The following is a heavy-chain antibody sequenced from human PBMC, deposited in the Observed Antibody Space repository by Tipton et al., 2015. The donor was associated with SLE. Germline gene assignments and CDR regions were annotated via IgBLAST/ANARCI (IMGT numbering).Heavy chain of an antibody. D-gene: IGHD3-9*01. CDR1: GGSISSSSYY. V-gene: IGHV4-39*01. CDR3: ARMVASGILTGYSDY. J-gene: IGHJ4*02. CDR2: IYYSGST. Sequence: TLSLTCTVSGGSISSSSYYWGWIRQPPGKGLEWIGSIYYSGSTYYNPSLKSRVTISVDTSKNQFSLKLSSVTAADTAVYYCARMVASGILTGYSDYWGQGTLVTVSS.